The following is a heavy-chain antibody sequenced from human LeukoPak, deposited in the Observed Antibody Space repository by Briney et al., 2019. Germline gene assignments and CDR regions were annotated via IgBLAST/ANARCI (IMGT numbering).Heavy chain of an antibody. CDR3: ARSGRALDY. J-gene: IGHJ4*02. CDR1: GFSFGIFE. CDR2: ISSSGTTI. V-gene: IGHV3-48*03. Sequence: GGSLRLSCAASGFSFGIFEMNWVRQAPGKGLEWVSHISSSGTTIFYADSVEGRFSISRDNSKNLLYLQMNSLTVEDTAVYYCARSGRALDYWGQGPLVTVSS. D-gene: IGHD3-10*01.